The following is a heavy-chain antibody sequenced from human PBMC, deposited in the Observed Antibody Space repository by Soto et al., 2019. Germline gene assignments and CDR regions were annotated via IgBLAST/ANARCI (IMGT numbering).Heavy chain of an antibody. CDR1: GFTFITYA. V-gene: IGHV3-23*01. D-gene: IGHD6-19*01. CDR2: SRGSGDST. J-gene: IGHJ4*02. CDR3: AKEMSSGWSLDY. Sequence: EVQLLESGGGLVQPGGSLRLSCAASGFTFITYAMNWVRQAPGKGLEWVSGSRGSGDSTYYADSVKGRFTVSRDNSKNTLYLQMNSLRAEDTAVFYCAKEMSSGWSLDYWGQGTLVTVSS.